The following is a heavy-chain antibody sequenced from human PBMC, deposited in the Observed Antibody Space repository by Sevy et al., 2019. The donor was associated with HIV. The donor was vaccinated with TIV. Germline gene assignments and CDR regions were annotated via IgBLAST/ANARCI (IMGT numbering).Heavy chain of an antibody. D-gene: IGHD5-18*01. CDR2: VRYDGSNK. V-gene: IGHV3-33*01. Sequence: GGSLRLSCAASGFTVSTYGMYWVRQAPGKGLEWVAVVRYDGSNKYYADSVKGRFTISRDNSKNTLYLQMNSLRAEDTAVYYCARDPRGGTTMVYFDYWGQGTLVTVSS. CDR1: GFTVSTYG. J-gene: IGHJ4*02. CDR3: ARDPRGGTTMVYFDY.